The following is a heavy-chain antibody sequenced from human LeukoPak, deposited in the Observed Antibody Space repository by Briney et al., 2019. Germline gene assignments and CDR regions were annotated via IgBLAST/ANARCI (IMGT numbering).Heavy chain of an antibody. J-gene: IGHJ4*02. V-gene: IGHV1-2*02. CDR1: GYSFTDYY. CDR3: ARENGIAAAGLDY. D-gene: IGHD6-13*01. CDR2: INPNSGGT. Sequence: ASVKVSCKASGYSFTDYYVHWVRQAPGQGLEWMGWINPNSGGTNYAQKFQGRVTMTRDTSISTAYIELSRLRSDDTAVYYCARENGIAAAGLDYWGQGTLVTVSS.